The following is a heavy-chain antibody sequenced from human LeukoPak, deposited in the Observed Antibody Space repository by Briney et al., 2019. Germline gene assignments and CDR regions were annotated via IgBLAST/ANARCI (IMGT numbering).Heavy chain of an antibody. CDR3: ARVRRVLITTNDAFDI. D-gene: IGHD3-22*01. V-gene: IGHV4-59*01. J-gene: IGHJ3*02. Sequence: SETLSLTCSVSGGSISTYYWSWIRQPPGEGLEWIGYSYYSGSTKYNPSLKSRVTISVDTSKNQFSLKLSSVTAADTAVYYCARVRRVLITTNDAFDIWGQGTMVTVSS. CDR2: SYYSGST. CDR1: GGSISTYY.